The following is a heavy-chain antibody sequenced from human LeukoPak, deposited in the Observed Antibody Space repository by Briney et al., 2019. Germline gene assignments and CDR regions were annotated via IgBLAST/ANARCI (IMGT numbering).Heavy chain of an antibody. Sequence: PGGSLRLSCAASGFTFSSYGMHWVRQAPGKGLEWVAFIRYDGSNKYYADSVKGRFTISRDNSKNTLYLQMNSLRAEDTAVYYCAKDRTISSQGAFDYWGQGTLVTVSS. D-gene: IGHD6-6*01. V-gene: IGHV3-30*02. J-gene: IGHJ4*02. CDR2: IRYDGSNK. CDR3: AKDRTISSQGAFDY. CDR1: GFTFSSYG.